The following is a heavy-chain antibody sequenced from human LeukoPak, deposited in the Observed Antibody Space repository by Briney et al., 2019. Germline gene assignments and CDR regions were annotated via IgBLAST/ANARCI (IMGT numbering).Heavy chain of an antibody. CDR1: GLTFSRDW. V-gene: IGHV3-15*01. J-gene: IGHJ4*02. Sequence: GGSLRLSCEGFGLTFSRDWMSWVRQAPGKGLEWVGRIKSKTDGGTTDYAAPVKGRFTISRDDSKNTLYLQMNSLKTEDTAVYYCTTDPGQSGDYWGQGTLVTVSS. D-gene: IGHD6-19*01. CDR2: IKSKTDGGTT. CDR3: TTDPGQSGDY.